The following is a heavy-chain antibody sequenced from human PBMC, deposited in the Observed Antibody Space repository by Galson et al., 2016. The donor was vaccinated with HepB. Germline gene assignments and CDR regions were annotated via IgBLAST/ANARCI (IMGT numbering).Heavy chain of an antibody. J-gene: IGHJ4*02. CDR1: GFIFSDYS. CDR3: ARALGLGGVFDY. Sequence: SLRLSCAASGFIFSDYSITWVRQPPGKGLEWVSYISSSGFTTYFADSVKGRFTIFRDNAENSVFLQMNSLRAEDTAMYYCARALGLGGVFDYWGQGTLVTVSS. D-gene: IGHD3-16*01. CDR2: ISSSGFTT. V-gene: IGHV3-11*04.